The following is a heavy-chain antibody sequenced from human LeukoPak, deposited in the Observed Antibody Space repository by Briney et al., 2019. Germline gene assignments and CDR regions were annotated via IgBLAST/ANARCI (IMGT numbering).Heavy chain of an antibody. D-gene: IGHD2/OR15-2a*01. J-gene: IGHJ6*02. CDR2: VNRDGSET. Sequence: GGSLGLSCAASGFTLSNHWMTWVRQVPGRGPEWVANVNRDGSETYYLDSVKGRFTISKDNAKNSLYLQMNSLRAEDTALYHCARSNGMDVWGQGTTVIVSS. CDR1: GFTLSNHW. CDR3: ARSNGMDV. V-gene: IGHV3-7*03.